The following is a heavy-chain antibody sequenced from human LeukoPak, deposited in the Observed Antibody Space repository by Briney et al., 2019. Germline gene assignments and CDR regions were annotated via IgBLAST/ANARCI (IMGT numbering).Heavy chain of an antibody. CDR3: SRDRQIQIGFDY. CDR2: IYASGST. Sequence: SETLSLTCTVSGGSISSDSWNWIRQPAGKGLEWIGRIYASGSTNYNPSLKSRVTMSIDTSKNQFSLQLTSVTAADTAVYYCSRDRQIQIGFDYWGQGTLVTVSS. D-gene: IGHD5-18*01. CDR1: GGSISSDS. J-gene: IGHJ4*02. V-gene: IGHV4-4*07.